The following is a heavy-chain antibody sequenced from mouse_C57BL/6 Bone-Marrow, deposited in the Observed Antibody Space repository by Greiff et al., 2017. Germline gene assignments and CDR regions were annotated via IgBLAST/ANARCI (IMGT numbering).Heavy chain of an antibody. CDR2: ISSGSSTI. V-gene: IGHV5-17*01. CDR1: GFTFSDYG. Sequence: EVHLVASGGGLVKPGGSLKLSCAASGFTFSDYGMHWVRLAPEKGLEWVAYISSGSSTIYYADTVTGRFTISRDNAKNTLFLQMTSLRSEDTAMFYCATFDDWGTGTTVTVSS. J-gene: IGHJ1*03. CDR3: ATFDD.